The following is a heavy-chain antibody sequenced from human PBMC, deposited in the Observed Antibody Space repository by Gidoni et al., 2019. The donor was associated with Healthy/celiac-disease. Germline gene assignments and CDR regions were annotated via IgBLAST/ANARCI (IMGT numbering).Heavy chain of an antibody. J-gene: IGHJ3*02. V-gene: IGHV4-61*02. D-gene: IGHD2-15*01. CDR1: GGSISSGSYY. CDR2: IYTSGST. CDR3: AGQDIVVVVASPDDAFDI. Sequence: QVQLQESGPGLVKPSQTLSLTCTVSGGSISSGSYYWSWIRQPAGKGLEWIGRIYTSGSTNYNPSLKSRVTISVDTSKNQFSLKLSSVTAADTAVYYCAGQDIVVVVASPDDAFDIWGQGTMVTVSS.